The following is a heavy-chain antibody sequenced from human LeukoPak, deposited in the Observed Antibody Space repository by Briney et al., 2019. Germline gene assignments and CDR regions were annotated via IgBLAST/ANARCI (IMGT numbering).Heavy chain of an antibody. D-gene: IGHD6-13*01. Sequence: QPGGSLRLSCAASGFTFSSYWMSWVRQAPGKGLEWVANIKQDGSEKHYVDSMKGRFTISRDNAKNSLYLQMNSLRAEDTAVYYCARIGYSSSCFDYWGQGTLVTVSS. CDR3: ARIGYSSSCFDY. CDR1: GFTFSSYW. J-gene: IGHJ4*03. V-gene: IGHV3-7*01. CDR2: IKQDGSEK.